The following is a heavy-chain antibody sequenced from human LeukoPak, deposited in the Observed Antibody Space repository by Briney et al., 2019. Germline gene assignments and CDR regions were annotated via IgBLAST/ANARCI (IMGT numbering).Heavy chain of an antibody. V-gene: IGHV4-34*01. Sequence: SETLSLTCAFYGGSFSGYYWSWIRQPPWKGLEWIGEINHSGSTNYNPSLKSRVTISVDTSKNQFSLKLSSVTAADTAVYYCANVRYYYMDVWGKGTTVTVSS. CDR2: INHSGST. J-gene: IGHJ6*03. D-gene: IGHD3-3*01. CDR1: GGSFSGYY. CDR3: ANVRYYYMDV.